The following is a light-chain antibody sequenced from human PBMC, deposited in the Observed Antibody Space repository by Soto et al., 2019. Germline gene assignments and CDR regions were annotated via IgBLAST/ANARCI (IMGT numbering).Light chain of an antibody. J-gene: IGKJ4*01. CDR3: LQYDKWPPRLT. V-gene: IGKV3-15*01. CDR1: RSISSY. CDR2: GAS. Sequence: ETVMTQSPATLSVSPGERATLSCRASRSISSYLAWYQQKPGQPPRLLIYGASTRATGVPPKFSGSGSGTEFTLTISSLQSEDFAVYYCLQYDKWPPRLTFGGGTKVDIK.